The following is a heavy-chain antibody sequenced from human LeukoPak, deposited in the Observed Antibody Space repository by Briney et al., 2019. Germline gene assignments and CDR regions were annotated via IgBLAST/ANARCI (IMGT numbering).Heavy chain of an antibody. Sequence: GGSLRLSCAASGFTFDDYGMSWVRQAPGKGLEWVSGINWNGGSTGYADSVKGRFTISRDNAKNSLYLQMNSLGAEDTALYYCARDGRFLEWLPAGYWGQGTLVTVSS. CDR2: INWNGGST. D-gene: IGHD3-3*01. V-gene: IGHV3-20*04. CDR1: GFTFDDYG. CDR3: ARDGRFLEWLPAGY. J-gene: IGHJ4*02.